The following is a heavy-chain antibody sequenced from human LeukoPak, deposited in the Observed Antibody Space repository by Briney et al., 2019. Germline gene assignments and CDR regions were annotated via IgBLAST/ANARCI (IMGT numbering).Heavy chain of an antibody. CDR3: ARGYCSSTSCYGYYYYGMDV. Sequence: GRSLRLSCAASGFTFSSYAMHWVRQAPGKGLEWVAVISYDGSNKYYADSVKGRFTISRDNAKNSLYLQMNSLRAEDTAVYYCARGYCSSTSCYGYYYYGMDVWGQGTTVTVSS. CDR1: GFTFSSYA. J-gene: IGHJ6*02. V-gene: IGHV3-30*04. D-gene: IGHD2-2*01. CDR2: ISYDGSNK.